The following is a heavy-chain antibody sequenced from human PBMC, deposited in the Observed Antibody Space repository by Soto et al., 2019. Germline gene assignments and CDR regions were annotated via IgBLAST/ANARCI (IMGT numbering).Heavy chain of an antibody. CDR1: GATLTTYA. J-gene: IGHJ6*02. CDR2: IIPVAGLA. V-gene: IGHV1-69*10. Sequence: SVKVSCKASGATLTTYAISWVRQAPGQGLEWMGGIIPVAGLANYAQKIQGRVTITADLSTSTAYMEMSSLTSEDTAVYYCASGVYESKDIYGATTYFYSVMDVWGQGTTVTVSS. CDR3: ASGVYESKDIYGATTYFYSVMDV. D-gene: IGHD4-17*01.